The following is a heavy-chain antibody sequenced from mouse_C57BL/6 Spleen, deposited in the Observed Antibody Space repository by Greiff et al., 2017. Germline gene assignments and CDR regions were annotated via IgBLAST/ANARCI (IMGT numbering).Heavy chain of an antibody. D-gene: IGHD2-3*01. CDR3: ARVYAAWFAY. CDR1: GYTFTSYW. V-gene: IGHV1-59*01. CDR2: IDPSDSYT. Sequence: QVQLQQPGAELVRPGTSVKLSCKASGYTFTSYWMHWVKQRPGQGLEWIGVIDPSDSYTNYNQKFKGKATLTVDTSSSTAYMQLSSLTSEDSAVYYCARVYAAWFAYWGQGTLVTVAA. J-gene: IGHJ3*01.